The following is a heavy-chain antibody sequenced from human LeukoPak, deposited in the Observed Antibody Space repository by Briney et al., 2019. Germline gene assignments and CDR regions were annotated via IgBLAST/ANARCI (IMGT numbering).Heavy chain of an antibody. Sequence: GGSLRLSCAASGFTFSNYAMSWIRQAPGQGLEWVSAISENGGTTYYADSVKGRFTISRDNARRTLYLQMNSLRVEDTAMYYCTRDLKDWGQGTLATVSS. CDR1: GFTFSNYA. CDR2: ISENGGTT. CDR3: TRDLKD. V-gene: IGHV3-23*01. J-gene: IGHJ4*02.